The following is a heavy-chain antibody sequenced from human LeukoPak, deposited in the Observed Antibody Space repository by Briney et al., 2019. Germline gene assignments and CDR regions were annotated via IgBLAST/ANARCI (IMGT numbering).Heavy chain of an antibody. V-gene: IGHV3-30*18. CDR1: GFTFSSYG. CDR2: ISYDGSNK. Sequence: GRSLRLSCAASGFTFSSYGMHWVRQAPGKGLEWVAVISYDGSNKYYADSVKGRFTISRDNSKNTLYLQMNSLRAEDTAVYYCAKAWGITMVRGVTLDYWGQGTLVTVSS. CDR3: AKAWGITMVRGVTLDY. D-gene: IGHD3-10*01. J-gene: IGHJ4*02.